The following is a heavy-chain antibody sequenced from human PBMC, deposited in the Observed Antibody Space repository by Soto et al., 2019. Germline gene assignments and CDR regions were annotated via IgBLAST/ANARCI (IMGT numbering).Heavy chain of an antibody. CDR2: ISYDGGNK. D-gene: IGHD3-22*01. J-gene: IGHJ4*02. Sequence: QVQLVESGGGVVQPGRSLRLSCAASGFTFSSYAIHWVRQAPGKGLEWVAVISYDGGNKYYADSVKGRFTISRDNSKNTLYLQMNSLRAEDTAVDYFARYDTYYYDSPFDCWGQGTLVTVSS. V-gene: IGHV3-30-3*01. CDR1: GFTFSSYA. CDR3: ARYDTYYYDSPFDC.